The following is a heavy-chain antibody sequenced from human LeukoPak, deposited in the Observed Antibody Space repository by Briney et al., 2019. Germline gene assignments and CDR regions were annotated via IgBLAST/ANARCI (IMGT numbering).Heavy chain of an antibody. J-gene: IGHJ4*02. V-gene: IGHV1-69*05. Sequence: ASVKVSCKASGGTFISYAISWVRQAPGQGLEWMGGIIPIFHTPNYAQRFQGRVTITTDESTSTAYMELSSLRSEDTAVYYCARDHMATIGDYWGQGTLVTVSS. D-gene: IGHD5-24*01. CDR2: IIPIFHTP. CDR3: ARDHMATIGDY. CDR1: GGTFISYA.